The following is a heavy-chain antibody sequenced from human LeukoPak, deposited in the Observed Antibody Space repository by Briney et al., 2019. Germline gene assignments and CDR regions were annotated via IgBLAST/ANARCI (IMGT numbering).Heavy chain of an antibody. V-gene: IGHV1-46*01. D-gene: IGHD5-24*01. CDR3: AREVGDGYKKFDY. J-gene: IGHJ4*02. Sequence: GASVKDSCKASGYTFTSYYMHWVRQAPGQGLEWMGIINPSGSYTSYAQKFQGRVTMTRDTSTSTAYMELSSLRSEDTAVYYCAREVGDGYKKFDYWGQGTLVTVSS. CDR2: INPSGSYT. CDR1: GYTFTSYY.